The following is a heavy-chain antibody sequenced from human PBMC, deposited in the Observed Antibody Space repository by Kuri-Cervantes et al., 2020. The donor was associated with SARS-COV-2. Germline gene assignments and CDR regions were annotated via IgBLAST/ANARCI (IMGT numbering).Heavy chain of an antibody. Sequence: GESLKISCVASGFTFRNYAMSWVRQAPGKGLEWVSSLGDTGASTYYADSVQGRFTVSRDNSKNTLYLQMNSLRAEDTAVYYCARGVEVYYDSSGYLDIWGQGTMVTVSS. CDR2: LGDTGAST. CDR1: GFTFRNYA. J-gene: IGHJ3*02. D-gene: IGHD3-22*01. V-gene: IGHV3-23*01. CDR3: ARGVEVYYDSSGYLDI.